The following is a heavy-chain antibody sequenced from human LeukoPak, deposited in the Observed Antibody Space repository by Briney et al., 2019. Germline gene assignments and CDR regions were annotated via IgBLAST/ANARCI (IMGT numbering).Heavy chain of an antibody. J-gene: IGHJ4*02. D-gene: IGHD6-13*01. CDR1: GFSVSGYW. CDR3: AREWQGGIAAAGTRIEGDY. Sequence: GGSLRLSCAVSGFSVSGYWMTWVRQAPGKGLEGVANIKQDGSEKNYVDSGKGRFTSSRDNAEHSLFLQMNSLRVEDTAVYYCAREWQGGIAAAGTRIEGDYWGQGTLVAVSS. CDR2: IKQDGSEK. V-gene: IGHV3-7*01.